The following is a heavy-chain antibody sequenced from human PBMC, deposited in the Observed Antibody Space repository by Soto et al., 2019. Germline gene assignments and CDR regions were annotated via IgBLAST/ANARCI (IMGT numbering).Heavy chain of an antibody. J-gene: IGHJ6*02. CDR2: ISGSGGST. V-gene: IGHV3-23*01. CDR3: AKDQGCGGDCYQGDYYGMDV. Sequence: GGSLRLSCAASGFTFSSYAMSWVRQAPGKGLEWVSAISGSGGSTYYADSVKGRFTISRDNSKNTLYLQMNSLRAEDTAVYYCAKDQGCGGDCYQGDYYGMDVWGQGTTVTVS. D-gene: IGHD2-21*02. CDR1: GFTFSSYA.